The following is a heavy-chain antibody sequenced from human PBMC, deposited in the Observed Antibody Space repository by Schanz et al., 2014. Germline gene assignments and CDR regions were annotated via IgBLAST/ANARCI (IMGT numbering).Heavy chain of an antibody. CDR3: ARFLARYQYYGVDV. J-gene: IGHJ6*02. CDR1: GLIFSTYT. D-gene: IGHD3-3*01. Sequence: EVQLVESGGGLVRPGGSLRLSCTTSGLIFSTYTLNWVRQAPGKGLEWVSYISSSSSTIYYADSVKGRFSISRDNGETSVYLQINSLRVEDTAVYYCARFLARYQYYGVDVWGQGTTVIVSS. V-gene: IGHV3-48*04. CDR2: ISSSSSTI.